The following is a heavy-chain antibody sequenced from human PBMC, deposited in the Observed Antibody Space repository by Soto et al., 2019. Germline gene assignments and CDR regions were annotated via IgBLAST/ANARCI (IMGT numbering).Heavy chain of an antibody. CDR2: IGANGAAT. J-gene: IGHJ3*01. D-gene: IGHD6-19*01. CDR3: AQEGLSSGEAGGFDF. CDR1: GFTFSNYP. V-gene: IGHV3-23*01. Sequence: EVQVLESGGDLIQPGGSLRLSCAAFGFTFSNYPMVWVRQAPEKGLEWVSTIGANGAATHYADSVKGRFTISRDNSKNTMYLQMDSLRGEDTAVYYCAQEGLSSGEAGGFDFWGQGTLATVSS.